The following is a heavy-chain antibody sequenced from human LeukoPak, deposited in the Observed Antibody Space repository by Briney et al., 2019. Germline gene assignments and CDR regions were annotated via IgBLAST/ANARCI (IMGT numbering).Heavy chain of an antibody. D-gene: IGHD6-25*01. CDR3: ARRGRNSSGWQDYL. J-gene: IGHJ4*02. CDR2: IQQTGST. V-gene: IGHV4-59*01. CDR1: GRSISSYY. Sequence: SETLSLTCTVSGRSISSYYWSWIRPPPGKGIEWNANIQQTGSTNYNPSLSSRVTISIDTAKNQFSLKLTSVTAADTAVYYCARRGRNSSGWQDYLWGQGTLVTVSS.